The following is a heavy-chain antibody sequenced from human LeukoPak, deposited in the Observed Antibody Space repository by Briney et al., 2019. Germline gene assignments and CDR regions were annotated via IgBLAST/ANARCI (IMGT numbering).Heavy chain of an antibody. V-gene: IGHV3-15*01. Sequence: GGSLRLSCAASGFTFSNAWMSWVRQAPGKGLDWVGHITSKTDGETTDYAAPVKGRFTISRDDSQSTLYLQMNSLNTEDTAVYYCMSRASNSGWVRDVGYWGQGTLVTVSS. CDR2: ITSKTDGETT. CDR3: MSRASNSGWVRDVGY. J-gene: IGHJ4*02. D-gene: IGHD5-12*01. CDR1: GFTFSNAW.